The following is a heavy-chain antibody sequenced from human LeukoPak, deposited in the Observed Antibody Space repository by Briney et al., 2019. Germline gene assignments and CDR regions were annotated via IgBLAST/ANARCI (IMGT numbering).Heavy chain of an antibody. V-gene: IGHV3-30*03. CDR3: ARGAWIQLWFDY. CDR1: GFTFSSYG. CDR2: ISYDGSNK. D-gene: IGHD5-18*01. Sequence: GGSLRLSCAASGFTFSSYGMHWVRQAPGKGLEWVAVISYDGSNKYYADSVKGRFTISRDNSKNTLYLQMNSLRAEDTAVYYCARGAWIQLWFDYRGQGTLATVSS. J-gene: IGHJ4*02.